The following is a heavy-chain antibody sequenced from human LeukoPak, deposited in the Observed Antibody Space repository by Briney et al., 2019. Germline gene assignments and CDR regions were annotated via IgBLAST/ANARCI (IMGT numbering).Heavy chain of an antibody. D-gene: IGHD3-16*02. J-gene: IGHJ4*02. CDR2: ISYDGRNK. V-gene: IGHV3-30*04. CDR1: GFTFSSYA. CDR3: AKDTFGGVIDDY. Sequence: PGGSLRLSCAASGFTFSSYAMHWVRQAPGKGLEWVAVISYDGRNKYYADSVKGRFTISRDNAKNSLYLQMNILRAEDTALYYCAKDTFGGVIDDYWGQGALVTVSS.